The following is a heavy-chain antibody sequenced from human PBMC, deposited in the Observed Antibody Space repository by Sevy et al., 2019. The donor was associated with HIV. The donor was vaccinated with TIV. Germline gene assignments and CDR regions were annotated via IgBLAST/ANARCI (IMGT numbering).Heavy chain of an antibody. D-gene: IGHD4-4*01. J-gene: IGHJ4*02. CDR3: ATQYSYDY. Sequence: ASVKVSRKASGHTFSDYYIQWVRQAPGQGLEWMGWINSKSGAISYAQKFRDRVTMTSDTSISTAYMELSRLRSDDTAVYYCATQYSYDYWGQGTLVTVSS. CDR2: INSKSGAI. CDR1: GHTFSDYY. V-gene: IGHV1-2*02.